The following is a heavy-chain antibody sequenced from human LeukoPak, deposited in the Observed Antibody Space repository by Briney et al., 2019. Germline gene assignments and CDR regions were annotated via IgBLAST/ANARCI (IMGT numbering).Heavy chain of an antibody. Sequence: GGSLRLSCAASGFTFNNYGMHWVRQAPGKGLEWVAFIRYNGNNQYYADSVKGRFTISRDNSKNTLYLQMNSLRAEDTAVYYCAREVRGYSSNWFDPWGQGTLVTVSS. D-gene: IGHD5-18*01. CDR2: IRYNGNNQ. CDR3: AREVRGYSSNWFDP. CDR1: GFTFNNYG. V-gene: IGHV3-30*02. J-gene: IGHJ5*02.